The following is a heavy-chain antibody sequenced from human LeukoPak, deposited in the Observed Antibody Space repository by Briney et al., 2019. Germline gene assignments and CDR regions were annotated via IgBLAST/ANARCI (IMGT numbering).Heavy chain of an antibody. CDR1: GGSFSGYY. CDR3: ARGDVDTARGYFDY. CDR2: INHSGST. D-gene: IGHD5-18*01. J-gene: IGHJ4*02. V-gene: IGHV4-34*01. Sequence: SETLSLTCAVYGGSFSGYYWSWIRQPPGKGLEWIGEINHSGSTNYNPSLESRVTISVDTSKNQFSLKLSSVTAADTAVYYCARGDVDTARGYFDYWGQGTLVTVSS.